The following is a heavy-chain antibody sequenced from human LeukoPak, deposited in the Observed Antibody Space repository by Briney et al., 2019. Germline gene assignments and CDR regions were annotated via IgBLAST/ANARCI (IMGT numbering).Heavy chain of an antibody. Sequence: AGGSLRLSCAASGFTLSSNWMHWVRQAPGKGLVWVSGINSDGSSTYYADSVKGRFTISRDNAKHTLYLHMNSLRTEDTAVYYCARDTKSYFDYWGQGTLVTVSS. CDR2: INSDGSST. CDR1: GFTLSSNW. V-gene: IGHV3-74*01. D-gene: IGHD3-3*01. J-gene: IGHJ4*02. CDR3: ARDTKSYFDY.